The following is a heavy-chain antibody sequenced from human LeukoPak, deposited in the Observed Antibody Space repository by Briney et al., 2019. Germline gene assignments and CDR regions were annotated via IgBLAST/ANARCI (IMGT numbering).Heavy chain of an antibody. CDR1: GYSFTSYW. D-gene: IGHD6-13*01. Sequence: GESLQISCKGSGYSFTSYWIGWVRQMPGKGLEWMGIIYPGDSDTRYSPSFQGQVTISADKSISTAYLQWSSLQASDTAMYYCARDKIAAAGSTGYYYYYMDVWGKGTTVTISS. CDR3: ARDKIAAAGSTGYYYYYMDV. CDR2: IYPGDSDT. J-gene: IGHJ6*03. V-gene: IGHV5-51*01.